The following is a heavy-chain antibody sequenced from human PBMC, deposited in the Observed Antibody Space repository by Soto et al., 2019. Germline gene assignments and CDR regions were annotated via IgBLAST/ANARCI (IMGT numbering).Heavy chain of an antibody. Sequence: QITLKESGPALVKPTQTLTLTCTFSGFSLTTYGVGVGWIRQPPGKALEWLALIYWDDDKRYCPSLKSRLTTTKXXSXNXXVLTMTNMDPVDTATYFCAHRLTLNSDWNYGRFDYWGQGTLVTVSS. CDR3: AHRLTLNSDWNYGRFDY. V-gene: IGHV2-5*02. D-gene: IGHD1-7*01. CDR2: IYWDDDK. J-gene: IGHJ4*02. CDR1: GFSLTTYGVG.